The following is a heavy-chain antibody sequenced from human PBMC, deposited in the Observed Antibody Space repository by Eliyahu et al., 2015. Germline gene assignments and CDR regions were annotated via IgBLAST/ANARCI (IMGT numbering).Heavy chain of an antibody. CDR3: VKDPPADSTVAD. V-gene: IGHV3-23*01. Sequence: EVQFLESGGGLVQPXGSLXISCGVSGFSFVSYAMNWVRQAPGKGLEWVSGISGSGRSTDYADSVKGRFIISRDNSRRTLYLQMNALRAEDTAVYYCVKDPPADSTVADWGQGTLVTVSS. D-gene: IGHD6-19*01. CDR1: GFSFVSYA. CDR2: ISGSGRST. J-gene: IGHJ4*02.